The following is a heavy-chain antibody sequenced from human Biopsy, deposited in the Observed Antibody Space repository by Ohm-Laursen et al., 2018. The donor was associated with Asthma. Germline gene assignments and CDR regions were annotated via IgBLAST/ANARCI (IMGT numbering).Heavy chain of an antibody. J-gene: IGHJ5*02. CDR3: ARTTYGDDGFDP. CDR1: GGSISSDDYY. Sequence: SDTLSLTCTVSGGSISSDDYYWSWIRQAPGKGLEWIAYIYSSGDTYYSPSLKSRVSISLDTSKNQFSLRLTSVTAADTAVYYCARTTYGDDGFDPWGQGTLVTVSS. CDR2: IYSSGDT. D-gene: IGHD4-17*01. V-gene: IGHV4-30-4*02.